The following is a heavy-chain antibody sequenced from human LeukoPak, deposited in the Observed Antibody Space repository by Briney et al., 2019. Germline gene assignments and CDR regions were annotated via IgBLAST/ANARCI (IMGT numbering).Heavy chain of an antibody. V-gene: IGHV1-3*01. CDR2: INACNGDT. J-gene: IGHJ4*02. CDR1: GYSFTNYP. Sequence: ASVKVSCKASGYSFTNYPMHWVRQAPGQRLEWMGWINACNGDTKYSQKFQGRVTITRDTSASIAYMELSSLRSEDTAVYYCAKGGGYCRGTSCYDPYFDYWGQGTLVTVSS. CDR3: AKGGGYCRGTSCYDPYFDY. D-gene: IGHD2-2*03.